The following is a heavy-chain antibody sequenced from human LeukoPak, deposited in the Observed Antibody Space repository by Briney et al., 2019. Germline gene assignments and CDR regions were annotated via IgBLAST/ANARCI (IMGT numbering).Heavy chain of an antibody. Sequence: GGSLRLSCAASGFTFSSYWMSWVRQAPGKGLEWVANIKQDGSEKYYVDSVKGRFTISRDNAKNSLYLQMNSLRAEDTAVYYCARVGGSGSYYNRYYYYMDVWGKGTTVTVSS. D-gene: IGHD3-10*01. J-gene: IGHJ6*03. CDR1: GFTFSSYW. V-gene: IGHV3-7*01. CDR2: IKQDGSEK. CDR3: ARVGGSGSYYNRYYYYMDV.